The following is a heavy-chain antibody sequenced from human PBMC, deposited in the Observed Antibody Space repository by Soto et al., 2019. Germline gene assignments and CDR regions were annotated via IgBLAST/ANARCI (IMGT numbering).Heavy chain of an antibody. V-gene: IGHV3-30-3*01. CDR2: ISYDGSNK. Sequence: SLRLSCAASGFTFSSYAMHWVRQAPGKGLEWVAVISYDGSNKYYADSVKGRFTISRDNSKNTLYLQMNSLRAEDTAVYYCARGDSSSWFYYYYYGMDVWGQGTTVTVSS. J-gene: IGHJ6*02. CDR1: GFTFSSYA. D-gene: IGHD6-13*01. CDR3: ARGDSSSWFYYYYYGMDV.